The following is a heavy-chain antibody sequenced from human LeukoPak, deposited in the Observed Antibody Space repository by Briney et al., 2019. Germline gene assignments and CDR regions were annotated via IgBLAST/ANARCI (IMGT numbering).Heavy chain of an antibody. V-gene: IGHV3-30*19. Sequence: PGGSLRLSCAASGFTFSSYGMHWVRQAPGKGLEWVAVISYDGSNKYYADSVKGRFTISRDSSKNTLYLQMNSLRAEDTAVYYCARGGEDGSGTLSPHYWGQGTLVTVSS. CDR1: GFTFSSYG. D-gene: IGHD3-10*01. CDR3: ARGGEDGSGTLSPHY. CDR2: ISYDGSNK. J-gene: IGHJ4*02.